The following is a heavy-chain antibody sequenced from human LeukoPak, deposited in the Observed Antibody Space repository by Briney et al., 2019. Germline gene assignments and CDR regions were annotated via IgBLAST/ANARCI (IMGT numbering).Heavy chain of an antibody. CDR1: GFTFSDYS. V-gene: IGHV3-21*01. CDR2: ISSSSSYI. J-gene: IGHJ6*02. D-gene: IGHD1-1*01. Sequence: GGSLRLSCAASGFTFSDYSMNWVRQAPGKGLEWVSSISSSSSYIYSADSVKGRFTVSRDNAKNSLYLQMNSLRAEDTAVYYCARVVERRYYFYGMDVWGQGTTVTVS. CDR3: ARVVERRYYFYGMDV.